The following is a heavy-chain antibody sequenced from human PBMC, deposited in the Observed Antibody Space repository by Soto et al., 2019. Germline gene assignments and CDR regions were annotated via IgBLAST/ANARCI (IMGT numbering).Heavy chain of an antibody. V-gene: IGHV4-59*01. J-gene: IGHJ5*02. CDR3: ARDISPDYSTLGWSDP. Sequence: SETLSLTCTVSGGSISSYYWSWIRQPPGKGLEWIGYIYYSGSTNYNPSLKSRVTISVDTSKNQFSLKLSSVTAADTAVYYCARDISPDYSTLGWSDPWGQGTLVTVSS. CDR1: GGSISSYY. CDR2: IYYSGST. D-gene: IGHD4-4*01.